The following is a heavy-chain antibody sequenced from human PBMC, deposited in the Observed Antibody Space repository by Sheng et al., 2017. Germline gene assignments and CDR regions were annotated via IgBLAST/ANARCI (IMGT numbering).Heavy chain of an antibody. CDR1: GFTFSSYS. Sequence: EVQLVESGGGLVKPGGSLRLSCAASGFTFSSYSMNWVRQAPGKGLEWVSSISSSSSYIYYADSVKGRFTISRDNAKNSLYLQMNSLRAEDTAVYYCARWGYYDFWSGYAFDYWAEGTLVTVSS. CDR3: ARWGYYDFWSGYAFDY. J-gene: IGHJ4*02. V-gene: IGHV3-21*01. CDR2: ISSSSSYI. D-gene: IGHD3-3*01.